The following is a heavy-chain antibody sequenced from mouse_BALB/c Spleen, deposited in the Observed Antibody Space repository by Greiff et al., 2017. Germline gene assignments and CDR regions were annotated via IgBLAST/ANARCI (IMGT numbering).Heavy chain of an antibody. D-gene: IGHD2-1*01. CDR3: ARNHGKRGALDY. CDR2: INPGSGGT. CDR1: GYAFTNYL. Sequence: QVQLQQSGAELVRPGTSVKVSCKASGYAFTNYLIEWVKQRPGQGLEWIGVINPGSGGTNYNEKFKGKATLTADKSSSTAYMQLSSLTSDDSAVYYCARNHGKRGALDYWGQGTSVTVSS. V-gene: IGHV1-54*01. J-gene: IGHJ4*01.